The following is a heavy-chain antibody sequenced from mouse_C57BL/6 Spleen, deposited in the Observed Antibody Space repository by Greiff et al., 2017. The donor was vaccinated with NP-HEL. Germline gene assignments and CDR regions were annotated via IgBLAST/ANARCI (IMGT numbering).Heavy chain of an antibody. CDR1: GFTFSDYG. V-gene: IGHV5-17*01. J-gene: IGHJ4*01. D-gene: IGHD1-1*01. CDR2: ISSGSSTI. Sequence: EVKLLESGGGLVKPGGSLKLSCAASGFTFSDYGMHWVRQAPEKGLEWVAYISSGSSTIYYADTVKGRFTISRDNAKNILFLQMTSLRSEDTAMYYCARRGFYYGSSYVYAMDYWGQGTSVTVSS. CDR3: ARRGFYYGSSYVYAMDY.